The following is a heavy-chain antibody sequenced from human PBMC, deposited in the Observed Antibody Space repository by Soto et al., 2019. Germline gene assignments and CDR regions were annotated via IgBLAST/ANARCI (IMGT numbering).Heavy chain of an antibody. CDR3: ARGSYCSGGSCYSRRWFDP. J-gene: IGHJ5*02. Sequence: SETLSLTCAVYGGSFSGYYWSWIRQPPGKGLEWIGEINHSGSTNYNPSLKSRVTISVDTSKNQFPLKLSSVTAADTAVYYCARGSYCSGGSCYSRRWFDPWGQGTLVTVSS. CDR1: GGSFSGYY. V-gene: IGHV4-34*01. CDR2: INHSGST. D-gene: IGHD2-15*01.